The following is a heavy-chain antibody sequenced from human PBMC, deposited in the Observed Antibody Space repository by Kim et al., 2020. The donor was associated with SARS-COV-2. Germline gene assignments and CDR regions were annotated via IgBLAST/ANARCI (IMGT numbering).Heavy chain of an antibody. D-gene: IGHD3-3*01. CDR2: IYPGDSDT. J-gene: IGHJ3*02. Sequence: GESLKISCKGSGYSFTSYWIGWVRQMPGKGLEWMGIIYPGDSDTRYSPSFQGQVTISADKSISTAYLQGSSLKASDTAMYYCARQITIFVGAFDIWGQGKMVTVSS. V-gene: IGHV5-51*01. CDR3: ARQITIFVGAFDI. CDR1: GYSFTSYW.